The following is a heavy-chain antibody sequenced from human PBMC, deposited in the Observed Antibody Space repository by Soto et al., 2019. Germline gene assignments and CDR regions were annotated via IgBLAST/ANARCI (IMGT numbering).Heavy chain of an antibody. J-gene: IGHJ6*03. CDR1: GFTFSSYS. CDR2: ISSSSSTI. Sequence: EVQLVESGGGLVQPGGSLRLSCAASGFTFSSYSMNWVRQAPGKGLEWVSYISSSSSTIYYADSVKGRFTISRDNAKNSLYLQMNSLRAEDTAVYYCAREIGAGYCSSTSCYGDYYYMDVWGKGTTVTVSS. CDR3: AREIGAGYCSSTSCYGDYYYMDV. D-gene: IGHD2-2*01. V-gene: IGHV3-48*01.